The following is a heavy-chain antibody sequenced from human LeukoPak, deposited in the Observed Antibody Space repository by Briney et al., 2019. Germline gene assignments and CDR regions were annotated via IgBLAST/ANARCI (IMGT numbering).Heavy chain of an antibody. D-gene: IGHD1-20*01. CDR3: ARDEGITGKDDYYYGMDV. Sequence: ASVTVSYTASGYTFTVYYMRWVRQAPGQGREWLGWINPNSGGTNYPQKFQGRVTITRDTSISTAYMELSRLRSDDTAVYYCARDEGITGKDDYYYGMDVWGQGTTVTVSS. J-gene: IGHJ6*02. V-gene: IGHV1-2*02. CDR1: GYTFTVYY. CDR2: INPNSGGT.